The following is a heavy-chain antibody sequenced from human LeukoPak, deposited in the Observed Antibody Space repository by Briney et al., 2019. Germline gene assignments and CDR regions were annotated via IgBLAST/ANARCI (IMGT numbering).Heavy chain of an antibody. V-gene: IGHV3-48*03. CDR3: ATVVPAQYYYYYMDV. CDR2: NSSSGSTI. J-gene: IGHJ6*03. D-gene: IGHD2-2*01. Sequence: PGGCLSLSRTPSGFTFSSYEMNSVGQAPRKGREGVSYNSSSGSTIYYADTVKGRFTISRDNAKNSLYLQMNSLRAEDTAVYYCATVVPAQYYYYYMDVWGKGTTVTVSS. CDR1: GFTFSSYE.